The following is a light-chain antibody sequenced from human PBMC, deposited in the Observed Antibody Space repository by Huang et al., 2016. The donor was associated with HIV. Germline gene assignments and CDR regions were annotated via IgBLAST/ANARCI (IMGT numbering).Light chain of an antibody. CDR1: QDIRSH. J-gene: IGKJ1*01. CDR3: QQYQDWPLT. Sequence: EIVMTQSPATLSVSPGERATLSCRASQDIRSHLAWYRQKPGQAPRLLIYGASTRATCIPARFSASGSGTEFTLTISSLQSEDSAVYYCQQYQDWPLTFGQGTKVEIK. V-gene: IGKV3-15*01. CDR2: GAS.